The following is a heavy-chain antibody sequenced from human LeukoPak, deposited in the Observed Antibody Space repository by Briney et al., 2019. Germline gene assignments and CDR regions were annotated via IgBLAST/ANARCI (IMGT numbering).Heavy chain of an antibody. CDR1: GYXFTGYY. D-gene: IGHD5-18*01. J-gene: IGHJ5*02. CDR2: INPNSGGT. V-gene: IGHV1-2*02. CDR3: ARDIVMVTYWFDP. Sequence: ASVKVSCKASGYXFTGYYIHWVRQAPGQGLKWMGWINPNSGGTNYARKFQGRVTMTRDTSISTAYMELSRLRSDDTAVYYCARDIVMVTYWFDPWGQGTLVTVSS.